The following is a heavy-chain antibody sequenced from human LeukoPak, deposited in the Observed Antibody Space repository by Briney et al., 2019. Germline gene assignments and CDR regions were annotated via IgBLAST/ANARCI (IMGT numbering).Heavy chain of an antibody. D-gene: IGHD6-19*01. V-gene: IGHV3-9*01. CDR2: ISWNSGSI. CDR3: AVIAVAGID. Sequence: GGSLRLSCAASGFTFDDYAMHWVRQAPGKGLEWVSGISWNSGSIGYADSVKGRFTISRDNAKNSLYLQMNSLRAEDTALYYCAVIAVAGIDWGQGTLVTVSS. J-gene: IGHJ4*02. CDR1: GFTFDDYA.